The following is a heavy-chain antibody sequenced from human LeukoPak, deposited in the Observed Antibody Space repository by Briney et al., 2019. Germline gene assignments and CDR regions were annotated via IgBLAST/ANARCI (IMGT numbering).Heavy chain of an antibody. V-gene: IGHV7-4-1*02. Sequence: ASVKVSCKASGYTFTSYAMNWVRQAPGQGLEWMGWINTNTGNPTYAQGFTGRFVFSLDTSVSTAYLQISSLKAEDTAVYYCARISRLGELSFIDYWGQGTLVTVSS. CDR2: INTNTGNP. J-gene: IGHJ4*02. CDR1: GYTFTSYA. CDR3: ARISRLGELSFIDY. D-gene: IGHD3-16*02.